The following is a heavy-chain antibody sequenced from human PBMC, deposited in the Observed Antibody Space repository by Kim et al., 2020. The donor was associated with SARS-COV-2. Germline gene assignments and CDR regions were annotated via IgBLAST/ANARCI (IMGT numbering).Heavy chain of an antibody. CDR3: VKARSSSISCYNY. D-gene: IGHD2-2*02. J-gene: IGHJ4*02. CDR1: GFIFSSYA. CDR2: ISGSGDST. V-gene: IGHV3-23*01. Sequence: GGSLRLSCAASGFIFSSYAMSWVRQAPGKGLEWVSTISGSGDSTYYTDSVKGRFTISRDDSNNTLYLQMNSLRADDTAVYYCVKARSSSISCYNYWGQGTLVTASS.